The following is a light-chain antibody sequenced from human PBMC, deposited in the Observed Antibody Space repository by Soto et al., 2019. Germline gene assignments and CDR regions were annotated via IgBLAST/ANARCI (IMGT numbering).Light chain of an antibody. CDR3: SSFTSTTTVV. Sequence: QSALTQPASVSGSPGQSITISCTGTSSDVGGYNSVSWYQQHPGKAPKLMIYEVINRPSGVSNRFSASKSGNTASLTISGLQAEEEADYFGSSFTSTTTVVFGGGTKVTVL. J-gene: IGLJ2*01. V-gene: IGLV2-14*01. CDR1: SSDVGGYNS. CDR2: EVI.